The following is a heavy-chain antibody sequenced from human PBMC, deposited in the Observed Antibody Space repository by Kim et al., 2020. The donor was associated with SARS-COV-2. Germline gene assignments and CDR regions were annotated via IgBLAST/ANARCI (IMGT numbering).Heavy chain of an antibody. Sequence: PPLKRRVTISVDTSKNQFSLKLSSVTAADTAVYYCARVFKYYGSGSPPGPWGQGTLVTVSS. CDR3: ARVFKYYGSGSPPGP. J-gene: IGHJ5*02. D-gene: IGHD3-10*01. V-gene: IGHV4-39*07.